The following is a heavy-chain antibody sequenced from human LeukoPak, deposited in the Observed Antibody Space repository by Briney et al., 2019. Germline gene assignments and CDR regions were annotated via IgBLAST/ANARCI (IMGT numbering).Heavy chain of an antibody. CDR3: ATTTTGYSYGRRHLDY. Sequence: ASVKVSCKASGYTFTSYAMHWVRQAPGQRLEWMGWINAGNGNTKYSQKFQGRVTITRDTSASTAYMELSSLRPEDTAVYYCATTTTGYSYGRRHLDYWGQGTLVTVSS. V-gene: IGHV1-3*01. D-gene: IGHD5-18*01. CDR2: INAGNGNT. CDR1: GYTFTSYA. J-gene: IGHJ4*02.